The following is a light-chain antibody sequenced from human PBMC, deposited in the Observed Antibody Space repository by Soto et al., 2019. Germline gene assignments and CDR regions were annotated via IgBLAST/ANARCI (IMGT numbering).Light chain of an antibody. CDR3: QQYGSSYT. J-gene: IGKJ3*01. CDR1: QSVRNNY. V-gene: IGKV3-20*01. CDR2: GTS. Sequence: EIVLTRSPGTLSLSPGERATLSCRASQSVRNNYLAWYQQQPGQAPRLLIYGTSTRDTGIPDRFSGSGSGTDFTLTISRLEPEDFAVYYCQQYGSSYTFGPGTKVEIK.